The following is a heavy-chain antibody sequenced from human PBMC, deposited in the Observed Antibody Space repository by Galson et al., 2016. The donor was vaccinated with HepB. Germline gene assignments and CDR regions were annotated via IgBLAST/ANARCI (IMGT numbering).Heavy chain of an antibody. V-gene: IGHV4-39*01. CDR3: ARHPAAGRDGYNSGSFEI. J-gene: IGHJ3*02. CDR2: MYYGGNT. D-gene: IGHD5-24*01. CDR1: GASIGSGSYY. Sequence: ETLSLTCSVSGASIGSGSYYWGWIRQPPGKGLEWIGSMYYGGNTYCNPSLKSRVTISADTSKNQFSLKSSFVTAADTAVYFCARHPAAGRDGYNSGSFEIRGQGTVVTVSS.